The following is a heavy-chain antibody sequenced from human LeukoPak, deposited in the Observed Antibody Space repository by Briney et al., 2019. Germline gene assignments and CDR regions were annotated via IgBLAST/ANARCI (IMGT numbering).Heavy chain of an antibody. J-gene: IGHJ4*02. D-gene: IGHD3-22*01. CDR3: ARGPYHDYYDSSGSPVDY. V-gene: IGHV4-34*01. Sequence: PSETLSLTCAVYGGSFSGYYWSWIRQPPGKGLEWIGEINHSGSTNYNPSLKSRVTISVDTSKNQFSLKPSSVTAAVTAVYYCARGPYHDYYDSSGSPVDYWGQGTLVTVSS. CDR2: INHSGST. CDR1: GGSFSGYY.